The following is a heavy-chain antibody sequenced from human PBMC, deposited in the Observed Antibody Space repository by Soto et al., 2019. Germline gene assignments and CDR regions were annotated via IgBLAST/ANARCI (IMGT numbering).Heavy chain of an antibody. CDR1: GLPFGSHA. D-gene: IGHD4-17*01. CDR3: ANEIRPNDY. Sequence: EVQLLESGGGLVQPGGSLRLSCAASGLPFGSHAMSWVRQAPGKGLEWVSSISISGGNTYYADSVRGRFTISRDNSKNTLYLHMNSLTAEDTAIYYCANEIRPNDYWGQGTLVTVSS. V-gene: IGHV3-23*01. CDR2: ISISGGNT. J-gene: IGHJ4*02.